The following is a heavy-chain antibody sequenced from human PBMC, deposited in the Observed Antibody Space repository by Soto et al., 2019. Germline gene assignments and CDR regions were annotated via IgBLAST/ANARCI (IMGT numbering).Heavy chain of an antibody. CDR3: AKRGGAAAAYYYGMDV. Sequence: EVQLLESGGGLVQPGGSLRLSCEASGFTFSRYAMSWVRQAPGKGLEWVSAITGSGDNTYYANSVKGRFTISRDNSKNTLYLQMNSLRAEDTAVYYCAKRGGAAAAYYYGMDVWGQGTTVTVSS. V-gene: IGHV3-23*01. CDR1: GFTFSRYA. D-gene: IGHD6-25*01. CDR2: ITGSGDNT. J-gene: IGHJ6*02.